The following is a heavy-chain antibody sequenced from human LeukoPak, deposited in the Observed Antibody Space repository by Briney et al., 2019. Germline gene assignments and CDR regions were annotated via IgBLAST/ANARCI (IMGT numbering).Heavy chain of an antibody. CDR2: ISSSSSYI. Sequence: GGSLRLSCAASGFTFSSYSMTWVRQAPGKGLEWVSSISSSSSYIYYADSVKGRFTISRDNAKNSLYLQMNSLRAEDTAVYYCARDSAVAAHSLNWFDPWGQGTLVTVSS. CDR3: ARDSAVAAHSLNWFDP. CDR1: GFTFSSYS. D-gene: IGHD6-19*01. V-gene: IGHV3-21*01. J-gene: IGHJ5*02.